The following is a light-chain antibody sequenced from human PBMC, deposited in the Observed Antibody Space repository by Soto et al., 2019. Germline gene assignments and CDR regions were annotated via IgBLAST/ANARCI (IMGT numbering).Light chain of an antibody. J-gene: IGKJ1*01. Sequence: DIQMTQSPSTLSASLGDRVTITCRASQSISTWLAWYQQKPGRASKLLIYKASSLQSDVPSGFSGSGSGTEFTLTISSLQPDDYATYYCQQYNAYPWTFGQGTKVDIK. CDR1: QSISTW. V-gene: IGKV1-5*03. CDR2: KAS. CDR3: QQYNAYPWT.